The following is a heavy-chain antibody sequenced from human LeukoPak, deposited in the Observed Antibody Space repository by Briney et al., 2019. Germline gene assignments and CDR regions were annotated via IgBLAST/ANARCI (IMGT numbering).Heavy chain of an antibody. D-gene: IGHD3-22*01. CDR2: ISYDGSNK. CDR3: ARDRRDYYDSSGYLFDY. Sequence: GSLRLSCAASGFTFSSYAMHWVRQAPGKGLEWVAVISYDGSNKYYADSVKGRFTISRDNSKNALYLQMNSLRAEDTAVYYCARDRRDYYDSSGYLFDYWGQGTLVTVSS. J-gene: IGHJ4*02. CDR1: GFTFSSYA. V-gene: IGHV3-30*14.